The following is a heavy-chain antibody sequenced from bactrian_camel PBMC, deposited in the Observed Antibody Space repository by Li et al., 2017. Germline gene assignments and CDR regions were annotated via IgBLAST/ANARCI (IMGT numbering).Heavy chain of an antibody. CDR1: GYTYNRNC. J-gene: IGHJ4*01. V-gene: IGHV3S1*01. CDR3: AKSRDWSPTWSRSDP. D-gene: IGHD7*01. CDR2: IATGSGNT. Sequence: HVQLVESGGGSVQPGGSLRLSCAASGYTYNRNCMAWFRQAPGKEREGVARIATGSGNTYYADSVKGRFTISQDNAKNTLYLQLNSLKTEDTAMYWCAKSRDWSPTWSRSDPRGQGTQVTVS.